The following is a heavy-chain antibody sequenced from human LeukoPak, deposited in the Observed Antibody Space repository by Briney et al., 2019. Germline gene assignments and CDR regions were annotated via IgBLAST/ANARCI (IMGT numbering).Heavy chain of an antibody. D-gene: IGHD3-22*01. CDR1: GYSFTSYW. V-gene: IGHV5-51*01. Sequence: GESLKISCKGSGYSFTSYWIGWVRQMPGKGLEWMGIIYPGDSDTRYSPSFQGQVTISADKSISTAYLQWSSLKASDTAMYYCARLSYYYDSSGYYPGAFDIWGQGTMVTVSS. CDR2: IYPGDSDT. CDR3: ARLSYYYDSSGYYPGAFDI. J-gene: IGHJ3*02.